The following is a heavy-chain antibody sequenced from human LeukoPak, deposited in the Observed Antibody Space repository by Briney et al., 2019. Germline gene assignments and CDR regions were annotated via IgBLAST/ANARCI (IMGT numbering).Heavy chain of an antibody. CDR3: ARVLSGRGSLYYYYYYMDV. CDR1: GFTVSRNY. J-gene: IGHJ6*03. D-gene: IGHD3-10*01. Sequence: GGSLRLSCAASGFTVSRNYMSWVRQAPGKGLEWVSVLYSGGSTYYADSVKGRFTISRDNSKNTLYLQMNSLRAEDTAVYYCARVLSGRGSLYYYYYYMDVWGKGTTVTISS. V-gene: IGHV3-53*01. CDR2: LYSGGST.